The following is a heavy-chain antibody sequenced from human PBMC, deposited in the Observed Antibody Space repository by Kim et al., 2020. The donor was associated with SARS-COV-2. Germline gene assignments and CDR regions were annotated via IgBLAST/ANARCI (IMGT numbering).Heavy chain of an antibody. CDR3: ARITMVRGVDY. D-gene: IGHD3-10*01. CDR2: INHSGST. J-gene: IGHJ4*02. CDR1: GGSFSGYY. Sequence: SQTLSLTCAVYGGSFSGYYWSWIRQPPGKGLEWIGEINHSGSTNYNPSLKSRVTISVDTSKNQFSLKLSSVTAADTAVYYCARITMVRGVDYWGQGTLVTVSS. V-gene: IGHV4-34*01.